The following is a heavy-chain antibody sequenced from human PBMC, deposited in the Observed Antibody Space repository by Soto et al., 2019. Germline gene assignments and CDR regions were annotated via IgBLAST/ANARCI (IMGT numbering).Heavy chain of an antibody. V-gene: IGHV1-18*01. D-gene: IGHD5-18*01. J-gene: IGHJ6*02. CDR3: ARVKYSPPDCYYYGMDV. CDR2: ISAYSGNT. Sequence: QVQLVQSGAEVKKPGASVKVSCKASGYTFTSYGISWVRQAPGQGLEWMGWISAYSGNTNYAQKLQGRVTMTTDTSTSTAYRELRSLRYDDTAVYYCARVKYSPPDCYYYGMDVWGQGTMVTVSS. CDR1: GYTFTSYG.